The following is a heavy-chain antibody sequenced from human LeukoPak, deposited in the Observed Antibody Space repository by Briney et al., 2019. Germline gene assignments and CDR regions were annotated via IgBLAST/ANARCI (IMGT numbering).Heavy chain of an antibody. CDR1: GFIVSSSY. CDR3: VRGHYSNTL. CDR2: IYTDGST. D-gene: IGHD4-11*01. Sequence: GGSLRLSCAASGFIVSSSYMSWVRQPPGKGLEWVSGIYTDGSTYYADSVQGRFTISRDNSKNTLYLQMNSLRADDTSVYYCVRGHYSNTLGGQGTLVTVSS. J-gene: IGHJ4*02. V-gene: IGHV3-66*01.